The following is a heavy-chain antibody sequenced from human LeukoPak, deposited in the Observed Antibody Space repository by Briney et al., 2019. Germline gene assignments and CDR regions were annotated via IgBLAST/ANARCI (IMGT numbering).Heavy chain of an antibody. V-gene: IGHV4-61*02. CDR3: ARDSVYTGSSLDY. J-gene: IGHJ4*02. CDR2: IYTSGST. CDR1: GGSISSGSYY. D-gene: IGHD1-26*01. Sequence: PSETLSPTCTVSGGSISSGSYYWGWIRQPAGKGLEWIGRIYTSGSTNYNPSLKSRVTISVDTSKNQFSLKLSSVTAADTAVYYCARDSVYTGSSLDYWGQGTLVTVSS.